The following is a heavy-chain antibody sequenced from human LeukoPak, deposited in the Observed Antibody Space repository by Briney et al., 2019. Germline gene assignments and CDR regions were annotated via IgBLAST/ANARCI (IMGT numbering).Heavy chain of an antibody. V-gene: IGHV3-11*04. CDR1: GFTFSDYY. CDR2: ISSSGSTI. Sequence: GGSLRLSCAASGFTFSDYYMSWIRQAPGNGLEWVSYISSSGSTIDYADSVKGRFTICRDNAKNSLYLQMNSLRAEDTAVYYCVRGVYYYDSSGPAAFDIWGQGTMVTVSS. J-gene: IGHJ3*02. D-gene: IGHD3-22*01. CDR3: VRGVYYYDSSGPAAFDI.